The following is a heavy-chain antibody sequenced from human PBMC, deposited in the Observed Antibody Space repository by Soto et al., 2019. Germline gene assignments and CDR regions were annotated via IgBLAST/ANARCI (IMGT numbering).Heavy chain of an antibody. CDR2: INAGNGNT. V-gene: IGHV1-3*01. Sequence: GASVKVSCKASGYTFTSYAMHWVRQAPGQRLEWMGWINAGNGNTKYSQKFQGRVTITRDTSASTAYMELSSLRSEDTAVYYCATDLFPDFAYSWVTFGQDDSWGQRTQVTVSS. D-gene: IGHD2-21*02. CDR1: GYTFTSYA. J-gene: IGHJ5*01. CDR3: ATDLFPDFAYSWVTFGQDDS.